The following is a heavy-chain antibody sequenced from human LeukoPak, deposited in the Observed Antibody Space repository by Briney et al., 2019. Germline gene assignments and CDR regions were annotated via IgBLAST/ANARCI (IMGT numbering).Heavy chain of an antibody. CDR1: GYTFTSYG. J-gene: IGHJ4*02. CDR2: ISAYNGNT. D-gene: IGHD6-19*01. CDR3: ARDSAAGTNYFDY. Sequence: WASVKVSCKASGYTFTSYGISWVRQAPGQGLEWMGYISAYNGNTNYPKGLQGRVTMTTDTSTSTAYMELRSLRSDDTAVYYCARDSAAGTNYFDYWGQGTLVTVSS. V-gene: IGHV1-18*01.